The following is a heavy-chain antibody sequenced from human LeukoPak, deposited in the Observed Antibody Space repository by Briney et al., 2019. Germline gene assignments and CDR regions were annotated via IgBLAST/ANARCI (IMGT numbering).Heavy chain of an antibody. CDR1: GFTFSSYG. V-gene: IGHV3-30*18. Sequence: GGSLRLSCAASGFTFSSYGMHWVRQAPGKGLEWVAVISYDGSNKYYADSVKGRFTISRDNSKNTLYLQMNSLRAEDTAVYYCAKDTLDYGDYEDYFDYWGQGTLVTVSS. CDR3: AKDTLDYGDYEDYFDY. D-gene: IGHD4-17*01. CDR2: ISYDGSNK. J-gene: IGHJ4*02.